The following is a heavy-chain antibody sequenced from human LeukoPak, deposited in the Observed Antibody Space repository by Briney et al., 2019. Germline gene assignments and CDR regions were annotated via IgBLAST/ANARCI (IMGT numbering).Heavy chain of an antibody. CDR2: ISGSGGNT. V-gene: IGHV3-23*01. Sequence: AGGSLRLSCAASGFTFSSHGMNWVRQAPGKGLEWVSGISGSGGNTYYADSVKGRFTISRDNSKNTLYLQMNSLRAEDTAVYYCAKDDNYIRFSPWGQGTLVTVSS. CDR3: AKDDNYIRFSP. CDR1: GFTFSSHG. D-gene: IGHD3-16*01. J-gene: IGHJ5*02.